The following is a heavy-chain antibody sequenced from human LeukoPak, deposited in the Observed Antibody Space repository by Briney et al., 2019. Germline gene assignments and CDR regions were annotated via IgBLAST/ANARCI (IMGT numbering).Heavy chain of an antibody. J-gene: IGHJ3*02. D-gene: IGHD3-22*01. CDR3: ASRSHYYDSSGYEDAFDI. CDR2: ISYDGSNK. V-gene: IGHV3-30-3*01. CDR1: GFTFSSYA. Sequence: PGGSLRLSCAASGFTFSSYAMHWVRQAPGKGLEWVAVISYDGSNKYYADSVKGRFTISRDNSKNTLYLQMNSLRAEDTAVYYCASRSHYYDSSGYEDAFDIWGQGTMVTVSS.